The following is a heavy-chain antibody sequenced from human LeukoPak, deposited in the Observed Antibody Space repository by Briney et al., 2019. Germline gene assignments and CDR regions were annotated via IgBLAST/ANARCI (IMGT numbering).Heavy chain of an antibody. D-gene: IGHD2-15*01. J-gene: IGHJ4*02. CDR1: GGSFSGYC. CDR2: INHSGST. CDR3: ARGELVVVVAAPSYYFDY. V-gene: IGHV4-34*01. Sequence: SETLSLTCAVYGGSFSGYCWSWIRQPPGKGLEWIGEINHSGSTNYNPSLKSRVTISVDTSKNQFSLKLSSVTAADTAVYYCARGELVVVVAAPSYYFDYWGQGTLVTVSS.